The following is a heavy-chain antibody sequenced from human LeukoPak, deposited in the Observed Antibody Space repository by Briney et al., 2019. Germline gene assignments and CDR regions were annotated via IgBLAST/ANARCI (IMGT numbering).Heavy chain of an antibody. CDR3: ARDPNIVVVPAATDYYYGMDV. CDR2: IIPIFGIA. V-gene: IGHV1-69*04. D-gene: IGHD2-2*01. CDR1: GGTFSSYA. Sequence: SVKVSCQASGGTFSSYAISWVRQAPGQGLEWMGRIIPIFGIANYAQKFQGRVTITADKSTRTAYMELSSLRSEDTAVYYCARDPNIVVVPAATDYYYGMDVWGQGTTVTVSS. J-gene: IGHJ6*02.